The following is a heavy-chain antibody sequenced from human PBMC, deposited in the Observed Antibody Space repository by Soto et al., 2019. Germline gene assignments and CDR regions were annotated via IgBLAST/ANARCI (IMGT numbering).Heavy chain of an antibody. V-gene: IGHV4-31*03. CDR2: IYYSGST. Sequence: SETLSLTCTVSGGSISSGGYYWSWIRQHPGKGLEWIGYIYYSGSTYYNPSLKSRVTISVDTSKNQFSLKLSSVTAADTAVYYCARSPSKVRIFGVVINWFDPWGQGTLVTVSS. CDR3: ARSPSKVRIFGVVINWFDP. CDR1: GGSISSGGYY. J-gene: IGHJ5*02. D-gene: IGHD3-3*01.